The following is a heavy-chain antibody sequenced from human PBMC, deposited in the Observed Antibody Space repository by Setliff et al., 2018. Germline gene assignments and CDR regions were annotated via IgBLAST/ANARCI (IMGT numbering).Heavy chain of an antibody. J-gene: IGHJ3*02. CDR3: ARDEWELVGLESAFDI. CDR2: ISAYNGNT. CDR1: GYTFTSYG. D-gene: IGHD1-26*01. V-gene: IGHV1-18*01. Sequence: ASVKVSCKASGYTFTSYGISWVRQAPGQGLEWMGWISAYNGNTNYAQKLQGRVTMTTDTSTSTAYMELRSLRSGDTAVYYCARDEWELVGLESAFDIWGQGTMVTVSS.